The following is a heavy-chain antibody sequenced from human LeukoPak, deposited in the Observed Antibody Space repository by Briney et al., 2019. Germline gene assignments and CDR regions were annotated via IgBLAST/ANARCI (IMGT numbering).Heavy chain of an antibody. Sequence: GGSLRLSCAASGFTFSSYAMHWVRQAPGKGLEYVSAISSNGGSTYYANSVKGRFTISRDNSKNTLYLQMGSLRAEDMAVYYCARDSASEYCTNGVCYSSSFDYWGQGTLVTVSS. J-gene: IGHJ4*02. CDR3: ARDSASEYCTNGVCYSSSFDY. CDR1: GFTFSSYA. CDR2: ISSNGGST. V-gene: IGHV3-64*01. D-gene: IGHD2-8*01.